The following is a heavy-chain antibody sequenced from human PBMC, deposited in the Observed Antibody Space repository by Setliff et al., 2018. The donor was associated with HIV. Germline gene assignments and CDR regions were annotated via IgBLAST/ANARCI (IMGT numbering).Heavy chain of an antibody. CDR3: ARWGSGSYERVFDY. CDR2: ISSSSSTI. V-gene: IGHV3-48*04. D-gene: IGHD1-26*01. CDR1: GISFSSYA. J-gene: IGHJ4*02. Sequence: GGSLRLSCEASGISFSSYAMNWVRQAPGKGPEWVSYISSSSSTIYYADSVKGRFTISRDNANNLVYLQMNSLRVEDTAVYFCARWGSGSYERVFDYWGQGMLVTVSS.